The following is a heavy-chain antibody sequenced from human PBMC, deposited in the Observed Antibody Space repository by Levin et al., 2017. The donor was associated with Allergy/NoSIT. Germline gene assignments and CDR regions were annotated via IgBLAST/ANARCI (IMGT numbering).Heavy chain of an antibody. J-gene: IGHJ4*02. CDR3: ARISIAVADPFDY. CDR2: ISSGSSYI. V-gene: IGHV3-21*01. CDR1: GFTFSSYS. D-gene: IGHD6-19*01. Sequence: KPGGSLRLSCAASGFTFSSYSMNWVRQAPGKGLEWVSSISSGSSYIYYADSVKGRFTISRDNAKNSLYLQMNSLRAEDTAVYYCARISIAVADPFDYWGQGTLVTVSS.